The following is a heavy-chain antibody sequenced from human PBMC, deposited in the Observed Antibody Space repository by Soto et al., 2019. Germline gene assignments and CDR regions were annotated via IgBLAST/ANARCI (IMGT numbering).Heavy chain of an antibody. V-gene: IGHV1-18*01. CDR3: ARAFFYQGSDSRGYSFDAFAF. D-gene: IGHD3-22*01. Sequence: QVQLVQSGAEVKKPGASVKVSCKASGYTFTSSGMRWVRQAPGQGLEWMGWISAHTGSSEYAQRFQGRVTMNTDRSTSTAYMELRSLRSDDTAVYYCARAFFYQGSDSRGYSFDAFAFWGPGTLVTVSS. CDR1: GYTFTSSG. CDR2: ISAHTGSS. J-gene: IGHJ3*01.